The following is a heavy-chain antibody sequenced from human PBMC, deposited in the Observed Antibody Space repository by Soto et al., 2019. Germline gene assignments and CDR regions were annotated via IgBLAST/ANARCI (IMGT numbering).Heavy chain of an antibody. CDR3: AKDVAIVVVGGFDL. CDR2: ISGSGGST. V-gene: IGHV3-23*01. D-gene: IGHD2-15*01. J-gene: IGHJ5*02. CDR1: GFTFSSYA. Sequence: PGGSLRLSCAASGFTFSSYAMTWVRPAQGKGLEWVSAISGSGGSTYYAGSVKGRFTNSRDNSKNTLYLQMNSLRAEDTAVYYCAKDVAIVVVGGFDLWGQGTLVTVSS.